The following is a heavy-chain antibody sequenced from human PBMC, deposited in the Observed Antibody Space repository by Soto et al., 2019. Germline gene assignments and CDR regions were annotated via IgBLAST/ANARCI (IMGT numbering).Heavy chain of an antibody. V-gene: IGHV3-23*01. D-gene: IGHD3-3*01. CDR2: ISGSGGST. Sequence: GGSLRLSCAASGFTFSSYAMSWVRRAPGKGLEWVSAISGSGGSTYYADSVKGRFTISRDNSKNTLYLQMNGLRAEDTAVYYCAKEKLVLRFLEWSGMDVWGQGTTVTVSS. CDR3: AKEKLVLRFLEWSGMDV. J-gene: IGHJ6*02. CDR1: GFTFSSYA.